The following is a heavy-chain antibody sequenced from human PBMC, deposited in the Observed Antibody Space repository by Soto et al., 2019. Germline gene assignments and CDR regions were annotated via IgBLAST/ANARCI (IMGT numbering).Heavy chain of an antibody. CDR2: VNGNGGST. CDR1: GFTFSAYD. J-gene: IGHJ4*02. CDR3: RAYTYGQGVDY. Sequence: GGSLRLSCAASGFTFSAYDMNWVRQAPGKGLEWVSVVNGNGGSTYYADSVKGRFTISRDDSKNTLYLQMNSLRAEDTAVYYCRAYTYGQGVDYWGQGTLVTSPQ. D-gene: IGHD5-18*01. V-gene: IGHV3-23*01.